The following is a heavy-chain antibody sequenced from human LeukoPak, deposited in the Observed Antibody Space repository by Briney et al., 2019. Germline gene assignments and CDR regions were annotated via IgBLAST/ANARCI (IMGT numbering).Heavy chain of an antibody. CDR3: AKGSGHHHYSPIDF. D-gene: IGHD2-21*01. J-gene: IGHJ4*02. V-gene: IGHV3-23*01. Sequence: GGSLRLSCAASGFTFSNFAMTWVRQAPGRGLEWVSGFSGAGSGTYYADSVRGRFTISRDNSKNTLYLQTSSLRAEDTAVYYCAKGSGHHHYSPIDFWGQGTLVTVSS. CDR2: FSGAGSGT. CDR1: GFTFSNFA.